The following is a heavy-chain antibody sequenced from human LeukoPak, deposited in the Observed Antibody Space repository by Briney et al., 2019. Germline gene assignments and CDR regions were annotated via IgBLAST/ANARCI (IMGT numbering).Heavy chain of an antibody. CDR1: GFTFSSYS. D-gene: IGHD3-10*01. CDR2: IKQDGSEK. J-gene: IGHJ5*02. V-gene: IGHV3-7*01. CDR3: VRGGQRFDI. Sequence: GGSLRLSCAASGFTFSSYSMNWVRQAPGKGLEWVANIKQDGSEKYYVDSVKGRFTISRDNAKNSLYLQMNSLRAEDTAVYYCVRGGQRFDIWGQGTLVTVSS.